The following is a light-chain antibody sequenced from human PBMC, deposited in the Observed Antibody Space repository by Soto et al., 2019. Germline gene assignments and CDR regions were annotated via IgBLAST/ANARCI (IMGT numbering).Light chain of an antibody. J-gene: IGLJ2*01. CDR2: DVD. Sequence: QSALTQPASVSGSPGQSITISCTGNSSDVGGYNYVSWYQHHPGKAPKLMIYDVDIRPSGVSNRFPGSKSGNTASLTISGLQAEDEADYCCSSYTGSSTYVVFGGGTKLTVL. CDR3: SSYTGSSTYVV. CDR1: SSDVGGYNY. V-gene: IGLV2-14*03.